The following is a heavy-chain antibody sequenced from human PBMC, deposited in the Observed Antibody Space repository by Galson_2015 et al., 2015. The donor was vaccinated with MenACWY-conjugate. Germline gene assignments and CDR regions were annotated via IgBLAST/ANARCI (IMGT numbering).Heavy chain of an antibody. CDR3: ASGSSYWYHHGMDV. CDR2: ISDSDGTT. Sequence: SLRLSCAASGFTFSSYAMSWVRQAPGKGLEWVSGISDSDGTTYFADSVKGRFTISRDNSKNTLYLQMNSPRAEDTAIYYCASGSSYWYHHGMDVWGQGTTVTVSS. CDR1: GFTFSSYA. D-gene: IGHD5-12*01. J-gene: IGHJ6*02. V-gene: IGHV3-23*01.